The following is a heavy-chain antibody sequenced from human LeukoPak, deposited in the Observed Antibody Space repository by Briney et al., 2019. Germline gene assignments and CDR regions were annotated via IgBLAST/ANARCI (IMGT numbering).Heavy chain of an antibody. CDR1: GYTFIGYY. CDR3: ARGQPYGDYNYFDP. D-gene: IGHD4-17*01. V-gene: IGHV1-2*06. J-gene: IGHJ5*02. Sequence: ASVKVSCKASGYTFIGYYMHWVRQAPGQGLEWMGRINPSTGGTNSAQKFQGRVTMTRDTSISTAYMELSRLTSDDTAIYYCARGQPYGDYNYFDPWGQGTLVTVST. CDR2: INPSTGGT.